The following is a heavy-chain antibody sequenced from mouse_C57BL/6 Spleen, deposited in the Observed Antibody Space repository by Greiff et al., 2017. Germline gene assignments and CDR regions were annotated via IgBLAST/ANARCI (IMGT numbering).Heavy chain of an antibody. CDR2: ISSGGDNI. D-gene: IGHD2-4*01. CDR1: GFTFSSYA. J-gene: IGHJ4*01. V-gene: IGHV5-9-1*02. CDR3: TRDDDDGAMDY. Sequence: EVQRVESGEGLVKPGGSLKLSCAASGFTFSSYAMSWVRQTPEKRLEWVAFISSGGDNIYYADTVKGRFTISRDNARNTLYLQLSSLKSEDTAMYYCTRDDDDGAMDYWGQGTTVTVSS.